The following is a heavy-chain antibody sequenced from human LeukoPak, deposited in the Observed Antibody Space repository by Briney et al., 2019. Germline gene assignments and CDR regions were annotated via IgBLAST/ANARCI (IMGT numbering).Heavy chain of an antibody. D-gene: IGHD2/OR15-2a*01. Sequence: GGSLRLSCGASGITFNSYSMNWVRQAPGKGLEWVSYISSSGSTKYYADSVEGRFTISRDNARNSLYLQMNSLRAEDTAVYFCARGGLSIMGYWGQGTLVTVSS. V-gene: IGHV3-48*01. J-gene: IGHJ4*02. CDR3: ARGGLSIMGY. CDR2: ISSSGSTK. CDR1: GITFNSYS.